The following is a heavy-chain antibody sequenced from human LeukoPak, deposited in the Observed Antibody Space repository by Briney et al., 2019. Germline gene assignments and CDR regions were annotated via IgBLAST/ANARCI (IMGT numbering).Heavy chain of an antibody. CDR1: GGSFGGYY. Sequence: PSETLSLTCAVYGGSFGGYYWSWIRQPPGKGLEWIGEINHSGSTNYNPSLKSRVTISVDTSKNQFSLKLSSVTAADTAVYYCARTLTAMAPGDYWGQGTLVTVSS. D-gene: IGHD5-18*01. CDR2: INHSGST. CDR3: ARTLTAMAPGDY. J-gene: IGHJ4*02. V-gene: IGHV4-34*01.